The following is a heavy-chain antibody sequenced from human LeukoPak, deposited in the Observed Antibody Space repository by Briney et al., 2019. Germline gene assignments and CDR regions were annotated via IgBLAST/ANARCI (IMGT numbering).Heavy chain of an antibody. D-gene: IGHD6-13*01. CDR1: GFTFSSYS. Sequence: PGGSLRLSCAASGFTFSSYSMNRVRQAPGKGLEWVSSISSSSSYIYYADSVKGRFTISRDNAKNSLYLQMNSLRAEDTAVYYCARESSSSPDDAFDIWGQGTMVTVSS. V-gene: IGHV3-21*01. CDR2: ISSSSSYI. J-gene: IGHJ3*02. CDR3: ARESSSSPDDAFDI.